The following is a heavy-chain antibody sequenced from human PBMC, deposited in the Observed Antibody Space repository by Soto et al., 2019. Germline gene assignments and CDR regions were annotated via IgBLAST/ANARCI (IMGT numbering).Heavy chain of an antibody. CDR3: ARDLLYSTRSTVRFDI. J-gene: IGHJ3*02. CDR2: INTYNGNT. CDR1: GYTFTSHG. Sequence: VQLVQSGVEVKKPGASVKVSCKASGYTFTSHGISWVRQAPGQGLEWMGWINTYNGNTNYAQNVEGRVTMTTGTSTSAAYMELRSLRSDDTAVYYCARDLLYSTRSTVRFDIWGQGTMLTVSS. V-gene: IGHV1-18*01. D-gene: IGHD6-13*01.